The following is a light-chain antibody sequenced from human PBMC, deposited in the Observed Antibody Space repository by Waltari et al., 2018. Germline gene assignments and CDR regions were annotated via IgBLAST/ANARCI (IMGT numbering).Light chain of an antibody. CDR1: QSVLYSSNNKNY. V-gene: IGKV4-1*01. J-gene: IGKJ1*01. CDR2: WAS. CDR3: QQYYSTPQT. Sequence: DIVMTQSPDSLAVSLGERATINCKSSQSVLYSSNNKNYLAWYQQKPGQPPKLLIYWASTLESGVPDRFSGSGSVTDFTLTISSLQAEDVAVYYCQQYYSTPQTFGQGTKVEIK.